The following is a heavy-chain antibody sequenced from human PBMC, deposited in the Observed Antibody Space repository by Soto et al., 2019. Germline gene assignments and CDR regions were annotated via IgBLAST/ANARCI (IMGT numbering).Heavy chain of an antibody. CDR3: ARLRDDY. Sequence: ESGGGLVQPGRSLRLSCAASGFTCDDYAMHWVRQAPGKGLEWVSGISWNSGSIGYADSVKGRFTISRDNAKNSLYLQMNSLRAEDTDLYYCARLRDDYCGQGTLVTVSS. CDR2: ISWNSGSI. CDR1: GFTCDDYA. D-gene: IGHD2-21*01. J-gene: IGHJ4*02. V-gene: IGHV3-9*01.